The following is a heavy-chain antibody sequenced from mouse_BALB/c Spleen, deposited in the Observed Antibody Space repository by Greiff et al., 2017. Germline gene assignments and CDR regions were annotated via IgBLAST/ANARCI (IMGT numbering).Heavy chain of an antibody. V-gene: IGHV5-4*02. Sequence: EVQLQESGGGLVKPGGSLKLSCAASGFTFSDYYMYWVRQTPEKRLEWVATISDGGSYTYYPDSVKGRFTISRDNAKNNLYLQMSSLKSEDTAMYYCARDALYYYGSRGSYAMDYWGQGTSVTVSS. J-gene: IGHJ4*01. CDR3: ARDALYYYGSRGSYAMDY. D-gene: IGHD1-1*01. CDR2: ISDGGSYT. CDR1: GFTFSDYY.